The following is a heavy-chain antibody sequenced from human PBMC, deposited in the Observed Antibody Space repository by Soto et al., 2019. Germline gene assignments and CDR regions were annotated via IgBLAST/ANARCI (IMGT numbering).Heavy chain of an antibody. D-gene: IGHD2-15*01. CDR1: GGTFSSYA. CDR2: IIPIFGTA. Sequence: QVQLVQSGAEVKKPGSSVKVSCKASGGTFSSYAISWVRQAPGQGLEWMGGIIPIFGTANYAQKFQGRVTITADESTSTAYMELSSLRSEDTAVYYCAIDGYCSGGSCYYYYYGMDVWGQGTTVTVSS. CDR3: AIDGYCSGGSCYYYYYGMDV. J-gene: IGHJ6*02. V-gene: IGHV1-69*01.